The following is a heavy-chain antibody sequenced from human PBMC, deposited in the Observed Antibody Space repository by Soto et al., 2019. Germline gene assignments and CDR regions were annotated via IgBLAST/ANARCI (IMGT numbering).Heavy chain of an antibody. CDR1: GYTFTSYG. D-gene: IGHD5-18*01. CDR2: ISAYNGNT. J-gene: IGHJ3*02. V-gene: IGHV1-18*01. Sequence: GASVKVSCKASGYTFTSYGISWVRQAPGQGLEWMGWISAYNGNTNCAQKLQGRVTMTTDTSTSTAYMELRSLRSDDTAVYYCAREYTARPTPNDAFDIWGQGTMVTVSS. CDR3: AREYTARPTPNDAFDI.